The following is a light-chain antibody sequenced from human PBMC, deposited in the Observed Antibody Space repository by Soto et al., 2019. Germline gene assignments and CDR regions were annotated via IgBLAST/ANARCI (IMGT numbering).Light chain of an antibody. V-gene: IGLV2-23*02. J-gene: IGLJ1*01. CDR3: CSYAGNSAEV. CDR2: EVS. Sequence: QSVLTQPASVSGSPGQSITISCTGTSSDVGTYDFASWYQQHPGKAPKLMIYEVSKRPSGVSDHFSGSKSGNTASLTISGLQAEDEADYYCCSYAGNSAEVFGTGTKLTVL. CDR1: SSDVGTYDF.